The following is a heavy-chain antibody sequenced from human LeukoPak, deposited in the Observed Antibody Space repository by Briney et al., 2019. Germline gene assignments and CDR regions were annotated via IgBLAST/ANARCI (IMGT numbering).Heavy chain of an antibody. J-gene: IGHJ2*01. V-gene: IGHV4-39*01. CDR1: GDSISSSSYY. Sequence: SETLSLTCTVSGDSISSSSYYWGWIRQPPGKWLEWIGRIYYSGSTYYNPSLKSRVTISVDTSKNQFSLKLSSVTAADTAVYYCARGLEEMATRYFDLWGRGTLVTVSS. D-gene: IGHD5-24*01. CDR3: ARGLEEMATRYFDL. CDR2: IYYSGST.